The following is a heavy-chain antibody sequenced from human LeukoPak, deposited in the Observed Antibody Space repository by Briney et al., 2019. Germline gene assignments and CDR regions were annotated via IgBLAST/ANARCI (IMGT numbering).Heavy chain of an antibody. CDR2: GSDVGGT. D-gene: IGHD3-3*01. J-gene: IGHJ5*02. Sequence: SETLSLTCTVSGGSISTYYWSWIRQPPGKGLEWIGEGSDVGGTKYNPSLKSRVTISADTSKNQFSLKLSSVTAADTAVYYCAREKGSNYDFWSGYIGNWFDPWGQGTLVTVSS. V-gene: IGHV4-59*01. CDR3: AREKGSNYDFWSGYIGNWFDP. CDR1: GGSISTYY.